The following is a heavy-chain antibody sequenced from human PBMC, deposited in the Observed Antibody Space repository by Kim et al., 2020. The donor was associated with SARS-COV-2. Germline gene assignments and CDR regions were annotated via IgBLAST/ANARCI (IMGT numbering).Heavy chain of an antibody. CDR3: ARDQSDDYNKYGKDHYYYYGMDV. J-gene: IGHJ6*02. V-gene: IGHV3-21*01. D-gene: IGHD4-4*01. CDR1: GFRFYTYT. Sequence: GGSLRLSCATSGFRFYTYTMNWVRQAPGKGPEWVSSISSSSSYISYADSVEGRFTISRDNAKDSLFLQMNSLRAEDTAVYYCARDQSDDYNKYGKDHYYYYGMDVWGQGTTVTVSS. CDR2: ISSSSSYI.